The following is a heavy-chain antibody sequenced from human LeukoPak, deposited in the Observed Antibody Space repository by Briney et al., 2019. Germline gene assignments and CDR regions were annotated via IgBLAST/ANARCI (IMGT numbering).Heavy chain of an antibody. CDR3: AKDTAGTSLYYYYYMDV. J-gene: IGHJ6*03. Sequence: GGSLRLSCAASGFTFSSYGMHWVRQAPGKGLEWVAFIRYDGSNKYYADSVKGRFTISRDNSKNTLYLQMNSLRAEDTAVYYCAKDTAGTSLYYYYYMDVWGKGTTVTVSS. V-gene: IGHV3-30*02. D-gene: IGHD1-7*01. CDR2: IRYDGSNK. CDR1: GFTFSSYG.